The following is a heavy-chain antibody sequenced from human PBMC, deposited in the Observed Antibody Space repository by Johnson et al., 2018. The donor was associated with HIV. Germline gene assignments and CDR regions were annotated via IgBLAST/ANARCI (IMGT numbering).Heavy chain of an antibody. V-gene: IGHV3-NL1*01. CDR2: ISWNSGSI. D-gene: IGHD4-17*01. CDR1: GFTFSSYG. Sequence: QVQLVESGGGLVQPGRSLRLSCAASGFTFSSYGMHWVRQAPGKGLEWVSGISWNSGSIGYADSVKGRFTIYRDNSKNTLYVQMNSLGAEDTAVYYCAKWGWEATVTNDAFDIWGQGTMVTVSS. J-gene: IGHJ3*02. CDR3: AKWGWEATVTNDAFDI.